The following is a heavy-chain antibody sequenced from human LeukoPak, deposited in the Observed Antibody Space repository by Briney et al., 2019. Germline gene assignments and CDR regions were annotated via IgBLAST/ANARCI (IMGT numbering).Heavy chain of an antibody. J-gene: IGHJ4*02. CDR3: GRVMRRGNYLDY. Sequence: ASVKVSCKASGYTFTSYYMHWVRQAPGQGREWMGIINPSGGSTSYAQKFQGRVTMTRDMSTSTVYMELSSLRSEDTAVYYCGRVMRRGNYLDYWGQGTLVTVSS. CDR2: INPSGGST. D-gene: IGHD2-8*01. CDR1: GYTFTSYY. V-gene: IGHV1-46*01.